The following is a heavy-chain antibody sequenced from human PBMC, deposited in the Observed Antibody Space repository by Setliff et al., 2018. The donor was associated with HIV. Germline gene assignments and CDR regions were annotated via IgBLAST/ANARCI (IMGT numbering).Heavy chain of an antibody. CDR1: GFTFSTYA. CDR2: ISNTGGNT. V-gene: IGHV3-64*02. CDR3: ARVAAGHCSSGTCYFDY. Sequence: GGSLSLSCAASGFTFSTYAMHWVRQAPGKGLEHVSAISNTGGNTYYADSVKGRFTISRDNSKNTLYLQMGSLRAEDMAVYYCARVAAGHCSSGTCYFDYWGQGTLVTVSS. J-gene: IGHJ4*02. D-gene: IGHD2-15*01.